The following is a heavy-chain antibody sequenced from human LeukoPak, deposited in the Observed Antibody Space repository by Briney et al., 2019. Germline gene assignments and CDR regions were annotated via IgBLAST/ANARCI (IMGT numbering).Heavy chain of an antibody. Sequence: PSETLSLTCTVSDGSVSSGGCYWTWIRQYPGKGLEWIGYVYYSGTTYYNPSLKSRVTISVDTSEDQFSLKLSSVTAADTAVYYCARLSYGGKFDNWGQGTLVTVSS. D-gene: IGHD5-18*01. J-gene: IGHJ4*02. CDR3: ARLSYGGKFDN. V-gene: IGHV4-31*03. CDR2: VYYSGTT. CDR1: DGSVSSGGCY.